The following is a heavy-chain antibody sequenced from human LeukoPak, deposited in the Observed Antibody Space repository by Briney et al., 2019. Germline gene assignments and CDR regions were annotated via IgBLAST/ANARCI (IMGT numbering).Heavy chain of an antibody. J-gene: IGHJ4*02. CDR1: GYTFSNYG. CDR2: ISCYNGDT. D-gene: IGHD3-22*01. V-gene: IGHV1-18*01. Sequence: ASVKVSCKASGYTFSNYGISWVRQAPGQGLEWMGWISCYNGDTKYAQKFQGRVTTTTDTSTSTTYMELRSLRSDDTAVYYCARDNPYYYLYWGQGTLVTVSS. CDR3: ARDNPYYYLY.